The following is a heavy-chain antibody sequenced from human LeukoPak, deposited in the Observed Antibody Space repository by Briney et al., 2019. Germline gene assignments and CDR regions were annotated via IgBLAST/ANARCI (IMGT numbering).Heavy chain of an antibody. D-gene: IGHD6-19*01. CDR3: ARMIGGSGWVFGAFDI. Sequence: GESLKISCYGSGYSFTNYWIGWVRQMTGQGPEWMRIMYRGDSDTRYSQSFQGQVTISADKSISTAYPQWSSLKASDTAMYYCARMIGGSGWVFGAFDIWGQGTMVSVSS. V-gene: IGHV5-51*01. CDR2: MYRGDSDT. CDR1: GYSFTNYW. J-gene: IGHJ3*02.